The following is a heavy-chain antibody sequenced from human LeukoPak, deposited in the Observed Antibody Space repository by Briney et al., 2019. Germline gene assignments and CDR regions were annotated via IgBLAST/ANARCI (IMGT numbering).Heavy chain of an antibody. CDR2: IIPIFGTA. V-gene: IGHV1-69*13. J-gene: IGHJ4*02. Sequence: SVKVSCKASGYTFNGYYVHWVRQAPGQGLEWMGGIIPIFGTANYAQKFQGRVTITADESTSTAYMELSSLRSEDTAVYYCARDSGIPAAIGPYYFDYWGQGTLVTVSS. CDR1: GYTFNGYY. D-gene: IGHD2-2*02. CDR3: ARDSGIPAAIGPYYFDY.